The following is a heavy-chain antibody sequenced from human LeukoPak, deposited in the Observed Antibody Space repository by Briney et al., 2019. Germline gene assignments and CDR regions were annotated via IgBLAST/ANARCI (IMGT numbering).Heavy chain of an antibody. CDR2: IYHSGST. CDR1: GGSISSSNW. J-gene: IGHJ3*02. V-gene: IGHV4-4*02. Sequence: SETLSLTCAVSGGSISSSNWWSWVRQPPGKGLEWIGEIYHSGSTNYNPSLKSRVTISVDKSKNQFSLKLSSVTAADTAVYYCARVLSRSYSGPNDAFDIWGQGTMVTVSS. CDR3: ARVLSRSYSGPNDAFDI. D-gene: IGHD1-26*01.